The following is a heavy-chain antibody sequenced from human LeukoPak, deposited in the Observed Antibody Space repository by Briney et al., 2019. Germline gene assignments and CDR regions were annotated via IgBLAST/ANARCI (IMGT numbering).Heavy chain of an antibody. Sequence: GGALRLSCSASGFSFSTYWMSWVRQAPGKGLEWVAHIKQDGSEKYYVDSVKGRFTISRDNSKNTVSLQMNSLRAEDTAVYYCAELGITMIGGVWGKGTTVTISS. CDR3: AELGITMIGGV. CDR2: IKQDGSEK. V-gene: IGHV3-7*01. CDR1: GFSFSTYW. J-gene: IGHJ6*03. D-gene: IGHD3-10*02.